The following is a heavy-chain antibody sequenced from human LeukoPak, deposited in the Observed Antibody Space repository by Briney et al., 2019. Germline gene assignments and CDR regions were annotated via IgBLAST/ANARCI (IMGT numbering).Heavy chain of an antibody. J-gene: IGHJ5*02. CDR3: TREVEGYSYASGRILHFDP. CDR2: IYYSGST. V-gene: IGHV4-39*02. CDR1: GGSISRSSYY. D-gene: IGHD3-10*01. Sequence: SETLSLTCTVSGGSISRSSYYWGWIRQPPGKGLEWIGCIYYSGSTYYNPSLKSRVTISVDTSKNQFSLKLSSVTAADTAVYYCTREVEGYSYASGRILHFDPWGQGTLVTVSS.